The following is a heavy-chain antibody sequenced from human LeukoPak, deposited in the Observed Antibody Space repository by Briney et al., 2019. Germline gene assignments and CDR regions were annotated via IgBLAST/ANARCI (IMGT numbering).Heavy chain of an antibody. D-gene: IGHD2-2*01. CDR2: IRYDGSNK. Sequence: GSLRLSCAASGFTFSSYGMHWVRQAPGKGLEWVAFIRYDGSNKYYADSVKGRFTISRDNSKNTLYLQMNSLRAEDTAVYYCAKDHRLLGRDIVVVPAAFGSDYWGQGTLVTVSS. CDR1: GFTFSSYG. V-gene: IGHV3-30*02. J-gene: IGHJ4*02. CDR3: AKDHRLLGRDIVVVPAAFGSDY.